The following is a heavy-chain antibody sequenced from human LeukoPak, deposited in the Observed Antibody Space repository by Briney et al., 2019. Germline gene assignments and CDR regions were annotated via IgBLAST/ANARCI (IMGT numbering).Heavy chain of an antibody. CDR1: GDSVSSKNGA. Sequence: SQTLSLTCVVSGDSVSSKNGAWNWIRQSPSRGPEWLGRTYYRSKWYNDYAESMEGRMTISQDTSKNQSSLHLNSVTPDDTAGYYCARDFGTTGWHTFDYWGQGTLVTVSS. CDR3: ARDFGTTGWHTFDY. D-gene: IGHD6-19*01. CDR2: TYYRSKWYN. J-gene: IGHJ4*02. V-gene: IGHV6-1*01.